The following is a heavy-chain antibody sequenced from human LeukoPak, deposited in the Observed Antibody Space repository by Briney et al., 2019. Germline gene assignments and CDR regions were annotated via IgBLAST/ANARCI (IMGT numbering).Heavy chain of an antibody. J-gene: IGHJ3*02. CDR3: ARELGYCSSTSCLKAFDI. CDR1: GYTFTSYG. Sequence: ASVKVSCKASGYTFTSYGISWVRQAPGQGLEWMGWISAYNGNTNYAQKLQGRVTMTTDTSTSTAYMELRSLRSDDTAVYYCARELGYCSSTSCLKAFDIWGQGTMVTVSS. V-gene: IGHV1-18*01. CDR2: ISAYNGNT. D-gene: IGHD2-2*01.